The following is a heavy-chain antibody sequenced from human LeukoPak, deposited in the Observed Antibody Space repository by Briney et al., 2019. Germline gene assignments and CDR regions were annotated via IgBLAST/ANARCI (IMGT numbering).Heavy chain of an antibody. V-gene: IGHV4-30-2*01. Sequence: SQTLSLTCTVSGGSISSGGYYWSWIRQPPGKGLEWIGYIYHSGSTYYNPSLKSRVTISVDRSKNQFSLKLSSVTAADTAVYYCVRTIYDFWSGPDAFDIWGQGTMVTVSS. CDR2: IYHSGST. CDR3: VRTIYDFWSGPDAFDI. D-gene: IGHD3-3*01. J-gene: IGHJ3*02. CDR1: GGSISSGGYY.